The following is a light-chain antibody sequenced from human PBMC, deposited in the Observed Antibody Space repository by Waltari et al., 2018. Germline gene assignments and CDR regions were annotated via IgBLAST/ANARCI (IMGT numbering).Light chain of an antibody. CDR2: AAS. CDR3: QQSYSDPAWT. V-gene: IGKV1-39*01. J-gene: IGKJ1*01. CDR1: QSISNY. Sequence: DIQMTQSPVSLSASVGDRVTITGRASQSISNYVNWYQQKPGKVPKLLIYAASRLQSGVPSRFSGSGSGTDFTLTITSLQAEDFATYYCQQSYSDPAWTFGQGTKVEIK.